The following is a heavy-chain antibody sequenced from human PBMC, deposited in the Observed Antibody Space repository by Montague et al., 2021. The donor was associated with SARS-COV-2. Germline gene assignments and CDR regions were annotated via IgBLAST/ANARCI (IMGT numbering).Heavy chain of an antibody. J-gene: IGHJ6*02. Sequence: SLRLSCAASGFTFSSYGMHWVRQAPGKGLEWVAVLWYDGSNKYYADSVXGRFTISRDNSKNTLYLQMNSLRAEDTAVYYCARDWWNGDWLFGLYYYYGMDVWGQGTTVTVSS. V-gene: IGHV3-33*01. CDR3: ARDWWNGDWLFGLYYYYGMDV. D-gene: IGHD3-9*01. CDR2: LWYDGSNK. CDR1: GFTFSSYG.